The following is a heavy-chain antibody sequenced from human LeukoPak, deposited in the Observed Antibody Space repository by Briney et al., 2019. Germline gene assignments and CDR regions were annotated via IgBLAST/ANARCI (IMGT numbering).Heavy chain of an antibody. J-gene: IGHJ6*02. CDR3: AKDIVATRSYGMDV. Sequence: PGGSLRLSCAASGFTFSDYYMSWIRQAPGKGLEWVSLISGDGGSTYYADSVKGRFTISRDNSKNSLYLQMNSLRTEDTALYYCAKDIVATRSYGMDVWGQGTTVTVSS. V-gene: IGHV3-43*02. D-gene: IGHD5-12*01. CDR2: ISGDGGST. CDR1: GFTFSDYY.